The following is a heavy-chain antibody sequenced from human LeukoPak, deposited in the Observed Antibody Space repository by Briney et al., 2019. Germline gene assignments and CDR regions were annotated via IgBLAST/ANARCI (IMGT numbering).Heavy chain of an antibody. V-gene: IGHV3-30*04. CDR2: ISYDGTNK. CDR1: GFTFSSYA. D-gene: IGHD3-22*01. CDR3: ARSNYYDSRSWGFDI. J-gene: IGHJ3*02. Sequence: GGSLRLSCAASGFTFSSYAMHWVRQAPGKGLEWVTIISYDGTNKYYADSVKGRFTISRDNSKNTLFLQMNSLRAEDTAVYYCARSNYYDSRSWGFDIWGQGTMVTVSP.